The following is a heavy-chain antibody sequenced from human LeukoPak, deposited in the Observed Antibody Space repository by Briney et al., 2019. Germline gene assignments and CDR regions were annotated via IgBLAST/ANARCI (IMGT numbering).Heavy chain of an antibody. CDR3: AKDRGGLAAGAVNP. V-gene: IGHV1-2*02. J-gene: IGHJ5*02. CDR1: GYTFTAYY. Sequence: ASVKVSCKASGYTFTAYYLHWVRQTPGQGLEWMGWINPNSGDTNYAQKFQGRVTLTRDTSILTAYMDLSRLTSDDTGVYFCAKDRGGLAAGAVNPWGQGTLVTVSS. D-gene: IGHD1-26*01. CDR2: INPNSGDT.